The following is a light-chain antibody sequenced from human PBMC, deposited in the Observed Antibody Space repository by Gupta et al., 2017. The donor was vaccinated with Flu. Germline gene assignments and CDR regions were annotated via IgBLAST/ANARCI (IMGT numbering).Light chain of an antibody. Sequence: FTQSATIDCRFSKTCRASPSSDSWLAWYQQKPGNPPKLLIYRASNLESGVPSRFSGSGSGTEFTLTISSLQADDLAAYYCQQYRSYPWTFGQGTTVEIQ. CDR2: RAS. V-gene: IGKV1-5*03. CDR3: QQYRSYPWT. J-gene: IGKJ1*01. CDR1: PSSDSW.